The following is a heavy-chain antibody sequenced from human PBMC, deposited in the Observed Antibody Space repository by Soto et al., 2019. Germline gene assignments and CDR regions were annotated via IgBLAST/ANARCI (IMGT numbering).Heavy chain of an antibody. CDR2: ISSTTNYI. J-gene: IGHJ4*02. Sequence: GGSLRLSCAASGFTFSRYSMNWVRQAPGKGLEWVSSISSTTNYIYYADSMKGRFTVSRDNAKNSVYLDMNSLSAEDTSVYYCARESEDLTSNFDYWGQGTLVTVSS. CDR1: GFTFSRYS. V-gene: IGHV3-21*01. CDR3: ARESEDLTSNFDY.